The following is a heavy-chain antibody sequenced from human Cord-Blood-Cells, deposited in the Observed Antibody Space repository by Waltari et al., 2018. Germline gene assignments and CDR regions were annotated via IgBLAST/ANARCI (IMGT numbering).Heavy chain of an antibody. J-gene: IGHJ5*02. CDR3: ARGPGYRGWFDP. V-gene: IGHV3-7*01. CDR2: IKQDGSEK. CDR1: GFTFSSYW. D-gene: IGHD6-25*01. Sequence: EVQLVESGGGLVQPGGSLRLSCAASGFTFSSYWMSWVRQAPGKGLGWVGNIKQDGSEKYYVDSVKGLFTISRDNAKNSLYLQMNSLRAEDTAVYYCARGPGYRGWFDPWGQGTLVTVSS.